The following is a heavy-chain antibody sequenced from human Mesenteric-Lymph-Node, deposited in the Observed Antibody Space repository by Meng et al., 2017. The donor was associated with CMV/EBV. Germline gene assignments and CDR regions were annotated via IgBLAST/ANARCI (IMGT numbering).Heavy chain of an antibody. V-gene: IGHV3-30*04. J-gene: IGHJ4*02. Sequence: SGFTFNTYPMHWVRQAPGKGLQWVAVISFDGNDKYYTDSVKGRFTISRDNSKNTVYLQMNGLRTEDTAVYYCARWARSYDSSGYLHWGQGTLVTVSS. CDR1: GFTFNTYP. CDR3: ARWARSYDSSGYLH. D-gene: IGHD3-22*01. CDR2: ISFDGNDK.